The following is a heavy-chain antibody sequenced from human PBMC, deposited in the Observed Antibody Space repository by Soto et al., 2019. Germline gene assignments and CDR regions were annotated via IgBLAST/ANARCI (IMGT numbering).Heavy chain of an antibody. CDR3: ARSGYCSSTSCYLDY. D-gene: IGHD2-2*01. V-gene: IGHV4-31*03. CDR2: IYYSGST. J-gene: IGHJ4*02. CDR1: GGSISSGGYY. Sequence: NPSETLSLTCTVSGGSISSGGYYWSWIRQHPGKGLEWIGYIYYSGSTYYNPSLKSRVTISVDTSKNQFSLKLSSVTAADTAVYYCARSGYCSSTSCYLDYWGQGTLVTVSS.